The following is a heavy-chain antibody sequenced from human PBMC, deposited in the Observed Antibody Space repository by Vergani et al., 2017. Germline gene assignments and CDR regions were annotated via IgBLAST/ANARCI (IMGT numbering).Heavy chain of an antibody. Sequence: QVQLVQSGAEVKKPGASVKVSCKASGYTFTGYYMHWVRQAPGQGLEWMGWINPNSGGTNYAQTFQGRVTMTRDTSIRTAYMELSRLRSDDTAVYYCARSGSMVYAIRDAFDIWGQGIMVTVSS. V-gene: IGHV1-2*02. J-gene: IGHJ3*02. CDR3: ARSGSMVYAIRDAFDI. D-gene: IGHD2-8*01. CDR1: GYTFTGYY. CDR2: INPNSGGT.